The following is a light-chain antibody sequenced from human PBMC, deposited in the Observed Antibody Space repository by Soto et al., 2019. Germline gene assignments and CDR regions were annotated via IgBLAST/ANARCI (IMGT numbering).Light chain of an antibody. J-gene: IGKJ1*01. CDR3: LQDYNYPWT. V-gene: IGKV1-6*01. CDR1: QGIRND. Sequence: AIQMTQSPSSLSASVGDRVTITCRASQGIRNDLGWYQQKPGKAPKLLIYAASSLQSGVPSRLSGSGSVTDFTLTFSSLQPEDFATYYFLQDYNYPWTFGQGTNVEIK. CDR2: AAS.